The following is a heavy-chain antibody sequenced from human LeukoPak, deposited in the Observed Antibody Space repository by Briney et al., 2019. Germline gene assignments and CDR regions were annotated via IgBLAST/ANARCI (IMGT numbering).Heavy chain of an antibody. CDR3: ARDRVGGSYSGGWFDP. J-gene: IGHJ5*02. CDR1: GYTFTSCY. Sequence: ASVKVSCKASGYTFTSCYMHWVRQAPGQGLEWMGIINPSGGSTSYAQKFQGRVTMTRDTSTSTVYMELSSLRSEDTAVYYCARDRVGGSYSGGWFDPWGQGTLVTVSS. V-gene: IGHV1-46*01. CDR2: INPSGGST. D-gene: IGHD1-26*01.